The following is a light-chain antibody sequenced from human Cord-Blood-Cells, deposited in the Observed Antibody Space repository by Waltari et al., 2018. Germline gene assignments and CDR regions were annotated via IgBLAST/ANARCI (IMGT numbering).Light chain of an antibody. V-gene: IGKV3-20*01. Sequence: DIVLTQSPGTLSLSPGERATLSCRASQSVSSSYIAWYQQKPGQAPRLLIYGASSRATGIPDRFSGSGSGTDFTLTISRLEPEDFAVYYCQRYGSSPQTFGQGTKVEIK. CDR2: GAS. CDR1: QSVSSSY. J-gene: IGKJ1*01. CDR3: QRYGSSPQT.